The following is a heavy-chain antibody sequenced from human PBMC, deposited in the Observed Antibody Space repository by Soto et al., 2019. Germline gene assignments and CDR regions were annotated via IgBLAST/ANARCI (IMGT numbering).Heavy chain of an antibody. CDR3: ARTGHSGWPPDGYYYYGMDV. CDR2: ISYDGSNK. D-gene: IGHD6-19*01. Sequence: GGSLRLSCAASGFTFSSYAMHWVRQAPGKGLEWVAVISYDGSNKYYADSVKGRFTISRDNSKNTLYLQMNSLRAEDTAVYYCARTGHSGWPPDGYYYYGMDVWGQGTTVTVSS. V-gene: IGHV3-30-3*01. J-gene: IGHJ6*02. CDR1: GFTFSSYA.